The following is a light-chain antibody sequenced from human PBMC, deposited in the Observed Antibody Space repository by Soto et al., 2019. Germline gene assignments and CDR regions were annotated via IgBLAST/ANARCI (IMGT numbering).Light chain of an antibody. J-gene: IGKJ5*01. Sequence: DIHMTQSPSSLSASVGDRVTITCRASQRISNYLNWYQQKVGKAPKLLIYAASTLHTGVPSRFSGSGSGTDFTLTISSLQPEDFPTYYCQQSYTTPSTFGQGTRLDI. CDR2: AAS. CDR1: QRISNY. CDR3: QQSYTTPST. V-gene: IGKV1-39*01.